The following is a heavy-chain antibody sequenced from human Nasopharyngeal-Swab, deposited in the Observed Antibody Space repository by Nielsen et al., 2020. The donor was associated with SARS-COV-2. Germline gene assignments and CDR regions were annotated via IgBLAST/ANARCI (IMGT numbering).Heavy chain of an antibody. D-gene: IGHD3-22*01. J-gene: IGHJ4*02. Sequence: GASLKISCAASAFRFDSYAMSWVRQAPGKGLEWVSAIRGSGITTYYADSVKGRFTISRDNSKNTLYLQMNSLRAEDTAVYYCARYDDYYDSSGYAYWGQGTLVTVSS. CDR3: ARYDDYYDSSGYAY. CDR2: IRGSGITT. V-gene: IGHV3-23*01. CDR1: AFRFDSYA.